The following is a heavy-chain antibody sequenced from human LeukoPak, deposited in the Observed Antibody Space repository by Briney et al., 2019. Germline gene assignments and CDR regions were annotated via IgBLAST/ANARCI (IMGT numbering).Heavy chain of an antibody. CDR1: GFTVSSNY. CDR3: ARDLSVGAFDY. J-gene: IGHJ4*02. V-gene: IGHV3-53*01. Sequence: GGSLRLSCAASGFTVSSNYMSWVRQAPGKGLEWVSVIYSGGSTYYADSVKGRFTISGDNSKNTLYLQMNSLRAEDTAVYYCARDLSVGAFDYWGQGTLVTVSS. CDR2: IYSGGST. D-gene: IGHD1-26*01.